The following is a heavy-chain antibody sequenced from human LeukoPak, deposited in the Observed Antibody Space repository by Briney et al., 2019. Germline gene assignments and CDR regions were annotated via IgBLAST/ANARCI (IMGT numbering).Heavy chain of an antibody. CDR1: GGTFSSYA. J-gene: IGHJ4*02. CDR3: VSGYCSGGSCYSLLSY. CDR2: IIPIFGTA. Sequence: SVKVSCKASGGTFSSYAISWVRQAPGQGLEWMGGIIPIFGTANYAQKFQGRVTITTDESTSTAYMELSSLRSEDTAVYYCVSGYCSGGSCYSLLSYWGQGTLVTVSS. V-gene: IGHV1-69*05. D-gene: IGHD2-15*01.